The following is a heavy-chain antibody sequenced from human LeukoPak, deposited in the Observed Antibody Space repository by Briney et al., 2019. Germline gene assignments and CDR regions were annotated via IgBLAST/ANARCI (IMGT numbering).Heavy chain of an antibody. CDR1: GGTFISYA. J-gene: IGHJ4*02. Sequence: SVKVSCKASGGTFISYAISWVRQAPGQGLEWMGGIIPIFGTANYAQKFQGRVTITADESTSTAYMELSSLRSEDTAVYYCARVQDTAMGRVDYWGQGTLVTVSS. V-gene: IGHV1-69*13. CDR2: IIPIFGTA. D-gene: IGHD5-18*01. CDR3: ARVQDTAMGRVDY.